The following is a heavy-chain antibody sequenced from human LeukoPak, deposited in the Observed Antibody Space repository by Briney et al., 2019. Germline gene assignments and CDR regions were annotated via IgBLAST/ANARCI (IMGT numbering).Heavy chain of an antibody. V-gene: IGHV3-9*01. CDR2: ISWNSGSI. Sequence: GGSLRLSCAASGFTFDDYAMHWVRQAPGKGLEWVSGISWNSGSIGYADSVKGRFTISRDNSKNTLYLQMNSLRAEDTAVYYCAREGRYCSSTGCHDYWGQGTLVTVSS. CDR1: GFTFDDYA. CDR3: AREGRYCSSTGCHDY. J-gene: IGHJ4*02. D-gene: IGHD2-2*01.